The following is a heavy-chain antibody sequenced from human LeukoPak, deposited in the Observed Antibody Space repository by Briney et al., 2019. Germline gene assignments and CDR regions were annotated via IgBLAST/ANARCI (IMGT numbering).Heavy chain of an antibody. Sequence: GGPLRPSCTASGFTFGDYAMSCVRQAPGRGREWVGFIRSKAYGGTTEYAASVKDRFTISRDDSNSIAYLQLNSLKTEDTAVYYCTSDPYGMDVWGQGTTVTVSS. J-gene: IGHJ6*02. CDR1: GFTFGDYA. CDR2: IRSKAYGGTT. V-gene: IGHV3-49*04. CDR3: TSDPYGMDV.